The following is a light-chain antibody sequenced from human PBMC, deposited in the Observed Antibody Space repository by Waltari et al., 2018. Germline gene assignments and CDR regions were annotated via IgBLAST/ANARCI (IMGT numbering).Light chain of an antibody. V-gene: IGKV1-27*01. CDR1: QGISNY. CDR2: AAS. Sequence: DIQMTQSPSSLSASVGDRVTIPRRASQGISNYLAWYQQTPGKVPKLLIYAASTLQSGVPSRFRGSGSGTDFTLTISSLQPEDVATYYCQKYDSVPFTFGPGTKVDI. CDR3: QKYDSVPFT. J-gene: IGKJ3*01.